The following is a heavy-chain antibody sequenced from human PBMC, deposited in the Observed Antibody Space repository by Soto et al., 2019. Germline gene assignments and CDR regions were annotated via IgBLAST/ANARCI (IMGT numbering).Heavy chain of an antibody. CDR3: ARESSLVGSYSGMDV. V-gene: IGHV3-30-3*01. CDR1: GFTFSSYA. Sequence: QVQLVESGGGVVQPGRSLRLSCAASGFTFSSYAMHWVRQAPGKGLEWVAVISYDGSNKYYADSVKGRFTISRDNSNNTLDLQMNSLRAEDTAVYYGARESSLVGSYSGMDVWGQGTTVTVSS. D-gene: IGHD6-6*01. CDR2: ISYDGSNK. J-gene: IGHJ6*02.